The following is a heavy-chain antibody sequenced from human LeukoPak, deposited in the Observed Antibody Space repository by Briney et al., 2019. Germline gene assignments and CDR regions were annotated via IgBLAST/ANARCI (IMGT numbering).Heavy chain of an antibody. V-gene: IGHV4-31*03. CDR2: IYFSGST. D-gene: IGHD2-2*02. J-gene: IGHJ5*02. CDR1: GGSISSGGYY. CDR3: ARAQYWSSTSCYSSWFDP. Sequence: PSQTLSLTCTVSGGSISSGGYYWSWIRQHPGKGLEWIGYIYFSGSTYYNPSLKSRVTISVDTSKNQFSLKLSSVTAADTAVYYCARAQYWSSTSCYSSWFDPWGRGTLVTVSS.